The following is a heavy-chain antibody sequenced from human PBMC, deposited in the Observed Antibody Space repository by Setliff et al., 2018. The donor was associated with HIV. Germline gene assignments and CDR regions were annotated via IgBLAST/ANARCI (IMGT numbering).Heavy chain of an antibody. V-gene: IGHV1-2*06. J-gene: IGHJ5*02. CDR2: INPKTGDT. D-gene: IGHD6-6*01. Sequence: ASVKVSCKASGYTFTDYFMHWVRQAPGQGLEWMGRINPKTGDTKYKQKFQGRVTMTRDASINTAYMELSSLTSDDTAVYYCARGWSMTSRESNWFDPWGQGTLVTVSS. CDR1: GYTFTDYF. CDR3: ARGWSMTSRESNWFDP.